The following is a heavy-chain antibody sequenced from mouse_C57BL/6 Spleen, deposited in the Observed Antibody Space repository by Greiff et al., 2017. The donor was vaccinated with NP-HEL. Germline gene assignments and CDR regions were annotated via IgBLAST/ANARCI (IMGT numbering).Heavy chain of an antibody. V-gene: IGHV1-53*01. CDR2: INHSDGGS. D-gene: IGHD2-2*01. CDR3: AYYGYGAGVCY. Sequence: VQLQPPGTELVKPGASVKLSCKASGYTFTSYWRHWVKQRPGQSLEWMGNINHSDGGSNYNEKFKRKATLTVDKSPSTAYMQLSSLTSEDSAVYYCAYYGYGAGVCYWGQGTTLTVSS. CDR1: GYTFTSYW. J-gene: IGHJ2*01.